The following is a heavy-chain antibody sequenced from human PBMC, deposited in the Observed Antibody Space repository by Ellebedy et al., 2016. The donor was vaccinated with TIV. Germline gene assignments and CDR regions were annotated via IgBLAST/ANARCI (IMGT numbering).Heavy chain of an antibody. CDR1: GYSFTSYW. CDR3: ARQKPPGGRHCSSTSCQSRYYGMDV. CDR2: IYPGDSRT. V-gene: IGHV5-51*01. J-gene: IGHJ6*02. Sequence: PGGSLRLSCKGSGYSFTSYWIGWVRQMPGKGLEWMGIIYPGDSRTRYNPSFQGQVTISADKSISTAYLQWDSLKASDTAMYYCARQKPPGGRHCSSTSCQSRYYGMDVWGQGTTVTVSS. D-gene: IGHD2-2*01.